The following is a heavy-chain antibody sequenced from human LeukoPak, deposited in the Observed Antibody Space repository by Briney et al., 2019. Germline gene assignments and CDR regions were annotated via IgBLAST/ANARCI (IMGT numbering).Heavy chain of an antibody. CDR3: TSRGWIVGLVDY. D-gene: IGHD3-22*01. J-gene: IGHJ4*02. CDR2: IYYSGTT. V-gene: IGHV4-39*01. Sequence: SETLSLTCTVSGASISSRSYYWGWIRQPPGKGLEWIASIYYSGTTYYNPSLKSRVTISADTSMNQFSLNLSSVTAADTAVYYCTSRGWIVGLVDYWGQGTLVTVSS. CDR1: GASISSRSYY.